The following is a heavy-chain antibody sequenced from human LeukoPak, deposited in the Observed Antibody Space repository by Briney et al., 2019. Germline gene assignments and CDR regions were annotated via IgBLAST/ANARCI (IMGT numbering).Heavy chain of an antibody. CDR1: GYTFTNYG. J-gene: IGHJ5*02. Sequence: ASVKVSCKXSGYTFTNYGFSWVRQAPGQGLEWMGWISANNGNTNYAQKLQGRVTMTTDTSTSTAYTELRSLRSDDTAVYYCARDRGRAPFDPWGQGTLVTVSS. CDR3: ARDRGRAPFDP. CDR2: ISANNGNT. D-gene: IGHD3-10*01. V-gene: IGHV1-18*01.